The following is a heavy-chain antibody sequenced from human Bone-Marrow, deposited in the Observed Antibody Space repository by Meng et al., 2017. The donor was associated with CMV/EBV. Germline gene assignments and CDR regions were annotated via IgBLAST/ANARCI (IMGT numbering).Heavy chain of an antibody. CDR1: AGSISSYY. D-gene: IGHD4-11*01. Sequence: QGPLSGSGTGSVNPSPTRSLSCTSSAGSISSYYWRWTRQPAGKGLEWIGRIYTSGSTNYNPSLKSLVTVSLDTSKNQFSLKLSSVNAADTAVYYCARDVSSVTWFDHWGQGTLVTVSS. CDR2: IYTSGST. V-gene: IGHV4-4*07. CDR3: ARDVSSVTWFDH. J-gene: IGHJ5*02.